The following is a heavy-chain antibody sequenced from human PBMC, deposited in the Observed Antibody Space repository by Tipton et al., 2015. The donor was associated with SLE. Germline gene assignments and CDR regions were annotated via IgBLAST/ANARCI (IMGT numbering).Heavy chain of an antibody. J-gene: IGHJ3*02. Sequence: QVQLVQSGAEVKKPGASVKVSCKASGYTFSSYDINWVRQATGQGLEWMGWMNPNSANTGYAQKFQGRVSMTRNTAISTAYIELSSLRSEDTAVYYCARPLLNSGRRAFDIWGQGTMVTVSA. V-gene: IGHV1-8*01. CDR1: GYTFSSYD. CDR2: MNPNSANT. CDR3: ARPLLNSGRRAFDI. D-gene: IGHD5-12*01.